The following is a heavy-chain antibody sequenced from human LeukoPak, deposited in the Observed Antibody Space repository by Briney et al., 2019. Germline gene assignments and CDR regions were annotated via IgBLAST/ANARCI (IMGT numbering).Heavy chain of an antibody. Sequence: GGSLRLSCAASGFTFSSYSMNWVRQAPGKGLEWVSYISSSGSTIYYADSVRGRFTISRDNAKNSLYLQMNSLRVEDTAVYYCARDPTQYLRYGHFDYWGQGTLVTVSS. CDR1: GFTFSSYS. D-gene: IGHD4-11*01. CDR3: ARDPTQYLRYGHFDY. J-gene: IGHJ4*02. CDR2: ISSSGSTI. V-gene: IGHV3-48*04.